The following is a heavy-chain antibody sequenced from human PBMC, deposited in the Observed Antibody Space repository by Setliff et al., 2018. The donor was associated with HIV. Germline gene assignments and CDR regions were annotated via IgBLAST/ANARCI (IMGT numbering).Heavy chain of an antibody. CDR1: GDSITSDSF. CDR3: ARAPFSGGRSGWFDS. CDR2: MHFSGTG. Sequence: SETLSLTCTVSGDSITSDSFWNWFRQYPGRGLEWIGYMHFSGTGNWNPSLKSRVIISVDTSQNQFSLNLSSVTDADTAVYYCARAPFSGGRSGWFDSWGQGALVTVSS. V-gene: IGHV4-31*03. D-gene: IGHD2-15*01. J-gene: IGHJ5*01.